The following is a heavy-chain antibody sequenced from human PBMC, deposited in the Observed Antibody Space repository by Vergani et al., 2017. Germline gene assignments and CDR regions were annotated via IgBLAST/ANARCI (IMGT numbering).Heavy chain of an antibody. Sequence: QVQLVQSGAEVKKPGSSVKVSCKASGGTFSSYTISWLRQAPGQGLEWMGRFIPILGIANYAQKFQGRVTMTADKSPSTAYMALSSLRSEDTAVYYCARYREATVVTPAYWGQGTLVTVSS. J-gene: IGHJ4*02. CDR2: FIPILGIA. CDR3: ARYREATVVTPAY. V-gene: IGHV1-69*02. D-gene: IGHD4-23*01. CDR1: GGTFSSYT.